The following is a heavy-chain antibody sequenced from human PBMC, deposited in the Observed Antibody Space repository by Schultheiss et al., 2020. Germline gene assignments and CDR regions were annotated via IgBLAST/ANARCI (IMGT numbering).Heavy chain of an antibody. CDR2: IYYSGST. D-gene: IGHD7-27*01. CDR1: GGSISSYY. CDR3: ARVLGSAFDY. V-gene: IGHV4-59*04. J-gene: IGHJ4*02. Sequence: SETLSLTCTVSGGSISSYYWSWIRQPPGKGLEWIGSIYYSGSTYYNPSLKSRVTISIDTSKNQFSLKVSAVTAADTAVYYCARVLGSAFDYWGQGTLVTVSS.